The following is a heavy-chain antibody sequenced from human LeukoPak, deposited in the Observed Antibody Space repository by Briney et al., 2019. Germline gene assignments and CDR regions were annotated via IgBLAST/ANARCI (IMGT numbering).Heavy chain of an antibody. Sequence: SETLSLTCAVYGGSFSGYYWSWIRQPSGKGLEWIGEINHSGSTNYNPSLKSRVTISVDTSKNQFSLKLSSVTAADTAVYYCARGGRRGYDYVWGSYRLDYWGQGTLVTVSS. CDR1: GGSFSGYY. CDR3: ARGGRRGYDYVWGSYRLDY. V-gene: IGHV4-34*01. J-gene: IGHJ4*02. D-gene: IGHD3-16*02. CDR2: INHSGST.